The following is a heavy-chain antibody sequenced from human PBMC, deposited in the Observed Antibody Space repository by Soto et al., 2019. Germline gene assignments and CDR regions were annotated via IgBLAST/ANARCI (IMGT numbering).Heavy chain of an antibody. CDR1: GGSVSSGSYC. J-gene: IGHJ6*02. V-gene: IGHV4-61*01. CDR2: ICYSGST. CDR3: AKSDCSSSSCSGFYGVDV. Sequence: ETLSLTCTVSGGSVSSGSYCWSWIRHPPGKGLEWIGNICYSGSTNYNPSLKSRVTISVDTSKNQFSLKLSSVTAADTAVYYCAKSDCSSSSCSGFYGVDVWGQGTTVTVSS. D-gene: IGHD2-2*01.